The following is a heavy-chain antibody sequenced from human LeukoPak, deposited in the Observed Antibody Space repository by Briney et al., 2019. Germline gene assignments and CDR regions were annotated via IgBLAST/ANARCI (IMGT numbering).Heavy chain of an antibody. J-gene: IGHJ4*02. CDR2: INPNSGGT. V-gene: IGHV1-2*02. CDR1: GYTFTSYG. CDR3: ARGLFLTSYFDY. D-gene: IGHD2/OR15-2a*01. Sequence: ASVKVSCKASGYTFTSYGISWVRQAPGQGREWMGWINPNSGGTNYAQKFQGRVTMTRDTSISTAYMELSRLRSDDTAVYYCARGLFLTSYFDYWGQGTLVTVSS.